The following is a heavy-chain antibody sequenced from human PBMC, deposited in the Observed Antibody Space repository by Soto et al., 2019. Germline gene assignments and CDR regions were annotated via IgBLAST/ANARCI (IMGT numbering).Heavy chain of an antibody. CDR3: AWTTEAGGYWYGINF. D-gene: IGHD2-8*02. J-gene: IGHJ6*02. CDR2: IDWADDK. Sequence: SGPTLVNPTQTLTLTCTFSGFSLSTSGTCVSWIRQPPGKALEWLALIDWADDKYYSTSLKSRLSISKDTSENQVVLIMTNMDPVDTGTYYCAWTTEAGGYWYGINFWGQGTTVTVSS. V-gene: IGHV2-70*01. CDR1: GFSLSTSGTC.